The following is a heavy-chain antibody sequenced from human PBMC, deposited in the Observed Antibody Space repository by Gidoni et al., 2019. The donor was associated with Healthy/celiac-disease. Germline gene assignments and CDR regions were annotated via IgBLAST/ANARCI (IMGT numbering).Heavy chain of an antibody. Sequence: QVQLQESGPGLVKPSETLSLTCTVSGGSISSYYWSWIRQPPGKGLEWIGYIYYSGSTNYNPSLKSRVTISVDTSKNQFSLKLSSVTAADTAVYYCARLSSRIQLWLETFGWFDPWGQGTLVTVSS. CDR1: GGSISSYY. CDR2: IYYSGST. J-gene: IGHJ5*02. CDR3: ARLSSRIQLWLETFGWFDP. V-gene: IGHV4-59*08. D-gene: IGHD5-18*01.